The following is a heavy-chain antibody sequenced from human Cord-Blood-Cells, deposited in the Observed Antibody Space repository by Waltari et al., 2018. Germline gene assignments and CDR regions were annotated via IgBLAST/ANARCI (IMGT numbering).Heavy chain of an antibody. CDR1: GGSFSGYY. V-gene: IGHV4-34*01. CDR2: INHSGST. J-gene: IGHJ3*02. D-gene: IGHD6-19*01. CDR3: ARGIAVAGDAFDI. Sequence: QVQLQQWGAGLLKPSETLSLTCAVYGGSFSGYYWSWIRQPPGKGLEWIGEINHSGSTNYSPSLKRRVTISVDTSKNQFSLKLSSVTAADTAVYYCARGIAVAGDAFDIWGQGTMVTVSS.